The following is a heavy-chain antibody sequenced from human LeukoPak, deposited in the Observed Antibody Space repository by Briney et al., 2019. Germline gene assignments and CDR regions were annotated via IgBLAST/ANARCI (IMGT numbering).Heavy chain of an antibody. Sequence: GGSLRLSCAASGFTFSSYAMSWVRQAPGKGLEWVSYISSSGSTIYYADSVKGRFTISRDNAKNSLYLEVNSLRAEDTAVYYCARVGRGLTYYFDYWGQGILVTVSS. CDR1: GFTFSSYA. D-gene: IGHD3-10*01. V-gene: IGHV3-48*03. CDR2: ISSSGSTI. J-gene: IGHJ4*02. CDR3: ARVGRGLTYYFDY.